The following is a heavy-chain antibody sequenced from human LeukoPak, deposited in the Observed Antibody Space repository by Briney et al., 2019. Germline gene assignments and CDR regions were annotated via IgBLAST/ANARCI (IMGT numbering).Heavy chain of an antibody. D-gene: IGHD3-3*01. Sequence: PGRSLRLSCAACGFTFSSYGMHWVRQAPGKGLEWVAVISYDGSNKYYADSVKGRFTISRDNSKNTLYLQMNSLRAEDTAVYYCAKAVGSYDFWSGYRYGMDVWGQGTTVTVSS. CDR3: AKAVGSYDFWSGYRYGMDV. V-gene: IGHV3-30*18. CDR2: ISYDGSNK. CDR1: GFTFSSYG. J-gene: IGHJ6*02.